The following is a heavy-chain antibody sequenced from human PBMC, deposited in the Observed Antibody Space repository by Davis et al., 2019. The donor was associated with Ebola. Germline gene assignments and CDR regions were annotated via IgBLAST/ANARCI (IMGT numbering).Heavy chain of an antibody. CDR2: INHSGST. CDR3: ARHAPLRIPPYYYYGMDV. D-gene: IGHD4-17*01. V-gene: IGHV4-39*01. CDR1: GGSISSSSYY. Sequence: PSETLSLTCTVSGGSISSSSYYWGWIRQPPGKGLEWIGEINHSGSTNYNPSLKSRVTISVDTSKNQFSLKLSSVTAADTAVYYCARHAPLRIPPYYYYGMDVWGQGTTVTVSS. J-gene: IGHJ6*02.